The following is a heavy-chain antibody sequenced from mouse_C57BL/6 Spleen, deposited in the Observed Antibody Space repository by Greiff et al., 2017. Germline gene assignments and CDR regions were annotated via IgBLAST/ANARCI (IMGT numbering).Heavy chain of an antibody. CDR2: IYPGDGDT. CDR1: GYAFSSSW. V-gene: IGHV1-82*01. J-gene: IGHJ2*01. Sequence: QVQLKQSGPELVKPGASVKISCKASGYAFSSSWMNWVKQRPGKGLEWIGRIYPGDGDTNYNGKFKGKATLTADKSSSTAYMQLSSLTSEDSAVYFCARPYGSSSPFEYWGQGTTLTVSS. D-gene: IGHD1-1*01. CDR3: ARPYGSSSPFEY.